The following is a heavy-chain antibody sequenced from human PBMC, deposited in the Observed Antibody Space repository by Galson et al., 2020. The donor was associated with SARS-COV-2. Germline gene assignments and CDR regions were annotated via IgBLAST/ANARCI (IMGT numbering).Heavy chain of an antibody. J-gene: IGHJ4*02. Sequence: ASVKVSCKASGYTFTAYYVHWVRQAPGQGLEFMGWINPNNGGTNYSQKFQGRVTMTRDTSISTVYMELSRLTSDDTAVYYCARAGYSNGYSAGEDFDYWGQGTLVTVSS. CDR1: GYTFTAYY. CDR3: ARAGYSNGYSAGEDFDY. D-gene: IGHD6-19*01. V-gene: IGHV1-2*02. CDR2: INPNNGGT.